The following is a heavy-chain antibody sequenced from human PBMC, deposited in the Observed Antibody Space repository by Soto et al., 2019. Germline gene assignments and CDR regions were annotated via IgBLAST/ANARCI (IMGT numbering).Heavy chain of an antibody. Sequence: QVHLVQSGAGVKKPGASVKVSCQASGYAFTTYGITWVRQAPGQGLEWMGWISANNGNTNYAQKLQGRVTVTRDTSTSTAYMELRSLRSDDTAVYYCARGRYGDYWGQGALVTVSS. CDR3: ARGRYGDY. V-gene: IGHV1-18*01. CDR2: ISANNGNT. CDR1: GYAFTTYG. D-gene: IGHD1-1*01. J-gene: IGHJ4*02.